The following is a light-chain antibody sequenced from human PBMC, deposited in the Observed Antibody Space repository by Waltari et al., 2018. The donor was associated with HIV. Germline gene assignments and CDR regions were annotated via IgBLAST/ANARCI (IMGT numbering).Light chain of an antibody. CDR1: RSNIGSNN. CDR3: SAWDDNVNAL. V-gene: IGLV1-44*01. J-gene: IGLJ2*01. CDR2: SNN. Sequence: HSVLTQPPSVSGAPGQRVTISCSGSRSNIGSNNVNWYQQLPGTAPKLVIYSNNQRPSGVPDRFSGAKSGTSASLAISGLQSEDEADYYCSAWDDNVNALFGGGTRLTVV.